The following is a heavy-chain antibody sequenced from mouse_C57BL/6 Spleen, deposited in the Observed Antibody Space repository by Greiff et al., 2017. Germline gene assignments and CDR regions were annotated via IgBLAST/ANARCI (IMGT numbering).Heavy chain of an antibody. V-gene: IGHV1-61*01. CDR3: ARGEYYGSSYFAY. CDR1: GYTFTSYW. J-gene: IGHJ3*01. CDR2: IYPSDSET. Sequence: VQLQQPGAELVRPGSSVKLSCKASGYTFTSYWMDWVKQRPGQGLEWIGNIYPSDSETHYNQKFKDKATLTVDKSSSTAYMQLSSLTSEDSAVYYCARGEYYGSSYFAYWGQGTLVTVSA. D-gene: IGHD1-1*01.